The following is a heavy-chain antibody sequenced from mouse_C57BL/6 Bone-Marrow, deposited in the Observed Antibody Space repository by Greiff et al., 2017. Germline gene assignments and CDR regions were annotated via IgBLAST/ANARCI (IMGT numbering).Heavy chain of an antibody. CDR2: ISDGGSYT. CDR1: GFTFSSYA. Sequence: EVHLVESGGSLVKPGGSLKLSCAASGFTFSSYAMSWVRQTPEKRLEWVATISDGGSYTYYPDNVKGRFTISRDNAKNNLYLQMSHLKSEDTAMYYCARGTLFAYWGQGTLVTVSA. CDR3: ARGTLFAY. J-gene: IGHJ3*01. V-gene: IGHV5-4*01.